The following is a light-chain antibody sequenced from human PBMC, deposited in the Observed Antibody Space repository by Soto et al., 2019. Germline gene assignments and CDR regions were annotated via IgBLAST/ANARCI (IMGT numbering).Light chain of an antibody. CDR2: AAS. CDR1: QGISSW. J-gene: IGKJ1*01. V-gene: IGKV1-12*01. CDR3: QQYDKWPRT. Sequence: DIQMTQAPSSVSSSVGDRVTITCRASQGISSWLAWYQQKPGKAPKLLIYAASSLQSGVPSRFSGSGSGTEFTLTISNLQSEDFAVYHCQQYDKWPRTFGQGTKVDIK.